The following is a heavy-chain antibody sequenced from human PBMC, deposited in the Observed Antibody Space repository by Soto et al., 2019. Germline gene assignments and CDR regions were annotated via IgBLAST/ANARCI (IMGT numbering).Heavy chain of an antibody. CDR1: GFTFSSYS. J-gene: IGHJ4*02. V-gene: IGHV3-21*01. Sequence: VGSLRLSCAASGFTFSSYSMNWVRHSPGKGLEWVSSISSSSSYIYYADSVKGRFTISRDNAKNSLYLQMNSLRAEDTAVYYCARGTLTVTSKYYFEYWGQGTLVTVSS. CDR2: ISSSSSYI. D-gene: IGHD4-17*01. CDR3: ARGTLTVTSKYYFEY.